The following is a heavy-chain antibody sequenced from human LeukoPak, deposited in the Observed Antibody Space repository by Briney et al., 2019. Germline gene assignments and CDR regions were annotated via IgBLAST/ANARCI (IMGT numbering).Heavy chain of an antibody. D-gene: IGHD6-19*01. Sequence: PGGSLRLSCAASGFTFSSYSMNWVRQAPGKGLEWVSYIISSSSTIYYADSVKGRFTISRDNAKNSLYLQMNSLRDEDTAVYYCARESSSGWYGGAFDIWGQGTMVTVSS. CDR2: IISSSSTI. J-gene: IGHJ3*02. CDR1: GFTFSSYS. V-gene: IGHV3-48*02. CDR3: ARESSSGWYGGAFDI.